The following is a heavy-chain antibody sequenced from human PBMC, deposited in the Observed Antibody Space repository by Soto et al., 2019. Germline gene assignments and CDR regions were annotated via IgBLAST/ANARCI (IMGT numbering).Heavy chain of an antibody. Sequence: GESLKISCKGSGYSFTSYWIGWVRQMPGKGLEWVGIIYPGDSDTRYSPSFQGQVTISADNSISTAYLQWSSLKASHPAMHYCARFRPLYCRSCSCAYYGDLRGALEILGQGTMVTV. CDR2: IYPGDSDT. V-gene: IGHV5-51*01. CDR3: ARFRPLYCRSCSCAYYGDLRGALEI. D-gene: IGHD2-2*01. CDR1: GYSFTSYW. J-gene: IGHJ3*02.